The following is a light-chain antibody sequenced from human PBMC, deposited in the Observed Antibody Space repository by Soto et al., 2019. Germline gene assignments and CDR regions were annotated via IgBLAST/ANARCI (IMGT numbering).Light chain of an antibody. CDR2: EVT. J-gene: IGLJ1*01. Sequence: QSALTQPASVSGSPGQSITISFTGTSSDIGFYNYVSWYQHHPGKAPKLIIYEVTNRPSGVPDRFSGSKSGNTASLTVSGLQAEDEADYYCSSYAGRTLYVFGTGTKATVL. V-gene: IGLV2-8*01. CDR3: SSYAGRTLYV. CDR1: SSDIGFYNY.